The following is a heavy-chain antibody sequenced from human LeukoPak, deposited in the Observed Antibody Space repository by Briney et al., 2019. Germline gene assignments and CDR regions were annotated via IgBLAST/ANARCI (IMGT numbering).Heavy chain of an antibody. CDR3: AKKKGGSWPTISFDY. V-gene: IGHV3-23*01. Sequence: GGSLRLSCAASGFIFSTNAMNWVRQAPGKGLEWVSGISGIGDTTFYSDPVKGRFTISRDNSENTLYLQMNSLRVEDSAVYYCAKKKGGSWPTISFDYWGQGILVTVSS. CDR1: GFIFSTNA. J-gene: IGHJ4*02. D-gene: IGHD2-15*01. CDR2: ISGIGDTT.